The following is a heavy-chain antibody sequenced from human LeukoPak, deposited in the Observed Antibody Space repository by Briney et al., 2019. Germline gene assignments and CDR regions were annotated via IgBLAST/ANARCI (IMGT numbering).Heavy chain of an antibody. V-gene: IGHV3-74*01. D-gene: IGHD2-15*01. CDR1: GFTFTSHW. J-gene: IGHJ6*03. Sequence: PGGSLRLSCAASGFTFTSHWMHWVRQTPGKGLVWVSRINSDGSSTNYADSVEGRFTISRDNAKNTVYLQMNSLRADDTSAYYCARDRYYYYMDVWGKGTTVTVSS. CDR3: ARDRYYYYMDV. CDR2: INSDGSST.